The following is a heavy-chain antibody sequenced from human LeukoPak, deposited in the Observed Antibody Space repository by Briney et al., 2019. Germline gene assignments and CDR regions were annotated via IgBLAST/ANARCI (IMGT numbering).Heavy chain of an antibody. Sequence: PSETLSLTCTVSGGSTSSSTYYWDWIRQPPGKGLEWIGNIYDSGGTHYNPSLKSRVTISEDTSKNQFSLKLTSVTAADTAVYYCATHRRSGSGGSENAFEIWGQGTMVTVSS. CDR2: IYDSGGT. J-gene: IGHJ3*02. CDR1: GGSTSSSTYY. CDR3: ATHRRSGSGGSENAFEI. D-gene: IGHD5-12*01. V-gene: IGHV4-39*01.